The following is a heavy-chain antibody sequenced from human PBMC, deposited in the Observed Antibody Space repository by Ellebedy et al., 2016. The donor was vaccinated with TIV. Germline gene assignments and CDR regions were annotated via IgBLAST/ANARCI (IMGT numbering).Heavy chain of an antibody. CDR2: INSDGSRS. Sequence: PGGSLRLSCAASGFTFSSNWMHWVRQAPGKGLVWVSRINSDGSRSTYADSVKGRFTISRDNAQDTLFLQMNSLRAEDTAVYFCSRGWSTPDSWGQGTLVIVSS. V-gene: IGHV3-74*01. J-gene: IGHJ4*02. CDR3: SRGWSTPDS. CDR1: GFTFSSNW. D-gene: IGHD2-15*01.